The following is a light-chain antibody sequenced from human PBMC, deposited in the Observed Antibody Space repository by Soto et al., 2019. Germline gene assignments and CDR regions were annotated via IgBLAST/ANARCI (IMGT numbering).Light chain of an antibody. V-gene: IGKV1-5*03. CDR3: QQYSYT. CDR2: KAS. J-gene: IGKJ2*01. CDR1: QSISSW. Sequence: DIQMTQSPSTLSASVGDRVTITCRASQSISSWLAWYQQKPGKAPKLLIYKASNLESGVPSRFSGSGSGTEFTLTISSLQPDDFATYYCQQYSYTFGQGTKLEIK.